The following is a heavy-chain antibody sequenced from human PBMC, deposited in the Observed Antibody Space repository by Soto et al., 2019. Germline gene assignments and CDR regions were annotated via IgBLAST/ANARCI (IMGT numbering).Heavy chain of an antibody. CDR3: ARVRRVYCSGGSCYSGMDV. CDR2: INHSGST. D-gene: IGHD2-15*01. J-gene: IGHJ6*02. CDR1: GGSFSGYY. V-gene: IGHV4-34*01. Sequence: LSLTCAVYGGSFSGYYWSWIRQPPGKGLEWIGEINHSGSTNYNPSLKSRVTISVDTSKNQFSLKLSSVTAADTAVYYCARVRRVYCSGGSCYSGMDVXGQGTTVTVSS.